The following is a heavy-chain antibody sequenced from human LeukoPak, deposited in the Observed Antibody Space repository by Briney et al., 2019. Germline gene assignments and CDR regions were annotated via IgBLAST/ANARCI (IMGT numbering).Heavy chain of an antibody. J-gene: IGHJ4*02. CDR3: ARGPSGSDY. CDR2: INPSGGGT. D-gene: IGHD3-10*01. V-gene: IGHV1-2*06. CDR1: GYTFTGYY. Sequence: GASVKVSCKVSGYTFTGYYLHWLRQAPGQGLEWMGRINPSGGGTNYAQKFQGRATMTRDTSINTAYMTLSSLRSDDTAVYYCARGPSGSDYWGQGTLVTVSS.